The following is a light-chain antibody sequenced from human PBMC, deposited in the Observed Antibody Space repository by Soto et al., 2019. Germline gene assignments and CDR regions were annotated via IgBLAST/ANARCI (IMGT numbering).Light chain of an antibody. CDR2: GNS. CDR3: QSYDSSLSGWV. V-gene: IGLV1-40*01. J-gene: IGLJ3*02. Sequence: QSVLTQPPSVSGAPVQRVTISCTGSSSTIGAGYDVHWYQQLPGTAPKLLIYGNSHRPSGVPDRFSGSKSGTSASLAITGRQAEDEAYYYCQSYDSSLSGWVFGGGTKLTVL. CDR1: SSTIGAGYD.